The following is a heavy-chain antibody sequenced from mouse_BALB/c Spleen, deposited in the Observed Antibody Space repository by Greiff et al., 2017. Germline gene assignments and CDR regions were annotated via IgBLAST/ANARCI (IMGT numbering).Heavy chain of an antibody. CDR3: ARGYRYEDWFAY. D-gene: IGHD2-14*01. CDR1: GFTFSSYA. Sequence: EVQLVESGGGLVKPGGSLKLSCAASGFTFSSYAMSWVRQTPEKRLEWVASISSGGSTYYPDSVKGRFTISRDNARNILYLQMSSLRSEDTAMYYCARGYRYEDWFAYWGQGTLVTVSA. V-gene: IGHV5-6-5*01. J-gene: IGHJ3*01. CDR2: ISSGGST.